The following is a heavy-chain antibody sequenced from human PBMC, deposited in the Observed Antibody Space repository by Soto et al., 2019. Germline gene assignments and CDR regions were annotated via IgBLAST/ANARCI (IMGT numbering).Heavy chain of an antibody. J-gene: IGHJ6*02. CDR3: VRHMYYDILTGYYFVAKDYYYYGMDV. V-gene: IGHV4-39*01. CDR1: GGSISSSSYY. CDR2: IYYSGST. Sequence: SETLSLTCTVSGGSISSSSYYWGWIRRPPGKGLEWIGSIYYSGSTYYNPSLKSRVTISVDTSKNQFSLKLSSVTAADTAVYYCVRHMYYDILTGYYFVAKDYYYYGMDVWGQGTTVTVSS. D-gene: IGHD3-9*01.